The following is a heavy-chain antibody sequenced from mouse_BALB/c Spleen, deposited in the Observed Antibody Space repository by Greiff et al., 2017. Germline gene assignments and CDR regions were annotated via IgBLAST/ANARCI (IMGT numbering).Heavy chain of an antibody. Sequence: EVKLVESGGGLVQPGGSRKLSCAASGFTFSSFGMHWVRQAPEKGQEWVAYISSGSSTIYYADTVKGRFTISRDNPKNTLFLQMTSLRSEDTAMYYCARSNWDGYYFDYWGQGTTLTVSS. D-gene: IGHD4-1*01. CDR2: ISSGSSTI. CDR3: ARSNWDGYYFDY. J-gene: IGHJ2*01. CDR1: GFTFSSFG. V-gene: IGHV5-17*02.